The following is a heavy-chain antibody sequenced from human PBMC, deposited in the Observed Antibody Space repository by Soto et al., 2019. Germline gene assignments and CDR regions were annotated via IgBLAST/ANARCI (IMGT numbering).Heavy chain of an antibody. V-gene: IGHV3-9*01. CDR3: AKAPGLREGGFDI. Sequence: GGSLRLSCAASGFNFDDYAMHWVRQAPGKGLEWVSGISWNSGSIAYGDSGKGRFTISRDNAKKYLYLQMNSLRTDDTALYYCAKAPGLREGGFDIWGQGTMVTVSS. D-gene: IGHD2-21*02. CDR2: ISWNSGSI. CDR1: GFNFDDYA. J-gene: IGHJ3*02.